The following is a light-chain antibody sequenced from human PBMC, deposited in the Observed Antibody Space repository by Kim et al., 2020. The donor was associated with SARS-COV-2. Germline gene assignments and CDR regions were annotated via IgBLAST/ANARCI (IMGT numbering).Light chain of an antibody. Sequence: EIVLTQSPGTLSLSPGERATLSCRASQSVRDNYLAWYQQRPGQAPRLLLYGASTRAADIPDRFTGTGSGTDFILTITRLEPEDFAVYYCQQYGTSPLLIFGGGTKVDIK. CDR3: QQYGTSPLLI. CDR1: QSVRDNY. V-gene: IGKV3-20*01. J-gene: IGKJ4*01. CDR2: GAS.